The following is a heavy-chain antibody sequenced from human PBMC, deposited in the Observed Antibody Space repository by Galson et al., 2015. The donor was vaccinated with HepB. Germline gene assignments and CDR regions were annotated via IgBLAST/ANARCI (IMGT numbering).Heavy chain of an antibody. CDR2: IIPIFGTA. V-gene: IGHV1-69*13. Sequence: SVKVSCKASGGTFSSYAISWVRQAPGQGLEWMGGIIPIFGTANYAQKFQGRVTITADESTSTAYMELSSLRSEDTAVYYCATGMTLEWLLYDYYYYYMDVWGKGTTVTVSS. CDR1: GGTFSSYA. CDR3: ATGMTLEWLLYDYYYYYMDV. D-gene: IGHD3-3*01. J-gene: IGHJ6*03.